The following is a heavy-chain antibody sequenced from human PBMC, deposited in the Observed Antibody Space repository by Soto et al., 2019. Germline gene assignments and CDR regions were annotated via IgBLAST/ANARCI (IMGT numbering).Heavy chain of an antibody. CDR1: GFTFSDYY. J-gene: IGHJ6*04. CDR2: ISSSGSTI. CDR3: ARDCYDFWSGRRDPYYYSGMDV. D-gene: IGHD3-3*01. V-gene: IGHV3-11*01. Sequence: GGSLRLSCAASGFTFSDYYMSWIRQAPGKGLEWVSYISSSGSTIYYADSVKGRFTISRDNAKNSLYLQMNSLRAEDTAVYYCARDCYDFWSGRRDPYYYSGMDVCGEGTTVTVSS.